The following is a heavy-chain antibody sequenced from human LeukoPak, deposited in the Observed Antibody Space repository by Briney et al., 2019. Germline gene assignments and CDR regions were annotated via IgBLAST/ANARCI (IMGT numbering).Heavy chain of an antibody. J-gene: IGHJ4*02. CDR1: GFTFSSSG. Sequence: QTGRSLRLSCAASGFTFSSSGMHWVRQGPGKGLEYVSGISNNGDSTYYANSVKDRFTISRDNSKNTLYLQMGSLRAEDMAVYYCAKEEGSGTYAYWGQGTLVTVSS. D-gene: IGHD1-26*01. CDR2: ISNNGDST. CDR3: AKEEGSGTYAY. V-gene: IGHV3-64*01.